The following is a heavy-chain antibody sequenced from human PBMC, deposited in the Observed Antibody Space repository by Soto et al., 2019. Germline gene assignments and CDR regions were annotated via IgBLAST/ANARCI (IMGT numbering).Heavy chain of an antibody. V-gene: IGHV3-33*01. J-gene: IGHJ4*02. Sequence: QVQLVEYGGGVVQPGRSLRLSCAASGFTFSSYGMHWVRQAPGKGLEWVAVIWYDGSNKYYADSVKGRFTISRDNSKNTLYLQMNSLRAEDTAVYYCARELLMVRGVHDFDYWGQGTLVTVSS. D-gene: IGHD3-10*01. CDR3: ARELLMVRGVHDFDY. CDR1: GFTFSSYG. CDR2: IWYDGSNK.